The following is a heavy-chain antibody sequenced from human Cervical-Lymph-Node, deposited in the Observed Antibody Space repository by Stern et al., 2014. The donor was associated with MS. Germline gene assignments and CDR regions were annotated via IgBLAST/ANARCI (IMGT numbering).Heavy chain of an antibody. CDR2: VWFDGTEE. J-gene: IGHJ4*02. CDR1: GFTLSSHV. V-gene: IGHV3-33*01. CDR3: ARVPTSSGWSAVGGFDY. D-gene: IGHD6-19*01. Sequence: VQLEESGGGVVQPGRSLRLSCAASGFTLSSHVMHWVRQAPGKGLEWVALVWFDGTEESYADSVKGRFTISRDNSKNTLFLQMSSLRVEDTAVYYCARVPTSSGWSAVGGFDYWGQGTLVTVSS.